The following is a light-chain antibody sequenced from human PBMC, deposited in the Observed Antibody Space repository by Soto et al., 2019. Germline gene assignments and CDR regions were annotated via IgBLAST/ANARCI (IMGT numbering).Light chain of an antibody. J-gene: IGLJ3*02. CDR2: EVS. CDR3: SSFTSSSTWV. V-gene: IGLV2-14*01. Sequence: QSALTQPASVSGSPGQSITISCTGTSGDVGGYDYVSWYQQHPGKAPKVIIYEVSNRPSGVSNRFSGSKSDNTASLSISGLQAEDEADYYCSSFTSSSTWVFGGGTKVTVL. CDR1: SGDVGGYDY.